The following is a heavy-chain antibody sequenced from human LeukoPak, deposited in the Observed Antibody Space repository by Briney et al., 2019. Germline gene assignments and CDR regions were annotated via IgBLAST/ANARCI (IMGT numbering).Heavy chain of an antibody. D-gene: IGHD3-10*01. CDR2: MAYSGST. CDR1: GGSVSSGTYY. V-gene: IGHV4-61*01. CDR3: ARVEWFGELSPFDI. J-gene: IGHJ3*02. Sequence: SETLSFTCTVSGGSVSSGTYYWSWIRQPPGEGLEWLGYMAYSGSTNYNPSLKSRVTISVDTSKNQFSLKLSSVTAADTAVYYCARVEWFGELSPFDIWGQGPVLTVSS.